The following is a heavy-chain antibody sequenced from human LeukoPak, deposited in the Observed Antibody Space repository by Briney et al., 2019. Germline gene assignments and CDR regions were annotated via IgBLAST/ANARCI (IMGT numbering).Heavy chain of an antibody. V-gene: IGHV3-23*01. CDR2: ISGSGGST. J-gene: IGHJ4*02. CDR1: GFTFSSYA. CDR3: AEDPEYDSSGYYPYFDY. D-gene: IGHD3-22*01. Sequence: PGRSLRLSCAASGFTFSSYAMSWVRQAPGKGLEWVSAISGSGGSTYYADSVKGRFTISRDNSKNTLYLQMNSLRAEDTAVYYCAEDPEYDSSGYYPYFDYWGQGTLVTVSS.